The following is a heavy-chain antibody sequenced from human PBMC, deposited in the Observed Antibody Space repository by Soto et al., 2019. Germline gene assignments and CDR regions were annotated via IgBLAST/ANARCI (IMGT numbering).Heavy chain of an antibody. V-gene: IGHV4-39*01. CDR3: ARHARTYFDD. J-gene: IGHJ4*02. CDR2: IYYSGST. CDR1: GGSISSIIYY. Sequence: SETLSLTCTVSGGSISSIIYYWGWIRQPPGKGLEWIGSIYYSGSTYYNPSLKSRVTISVDTSKNQFSLKLSSVTAADTAVYYCARHARTYFDDWGQGTLVTVSS.